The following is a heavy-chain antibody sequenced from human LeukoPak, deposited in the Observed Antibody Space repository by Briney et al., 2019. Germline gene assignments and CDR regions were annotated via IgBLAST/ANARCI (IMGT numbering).Heavy chain of an antibody. J-gene: IGHJ6*04. V-gene: IGHV1-69*13. CDR1: GGTFSSYA. Sequence: ASVKVSCKASGGTFSSYATSWVRQAPGQGLEWMGGIIPIFGTANYAQKFQGRVTITADESTSTAYMELSSLRSEDTAVYYCASSSADHYYYYYGMDVWGKGTTVTVSS. CDR3: ASSSADHYYYYYGMDV. D-gene: IGHD6-6*01. CDR2: IIPIFGTA.